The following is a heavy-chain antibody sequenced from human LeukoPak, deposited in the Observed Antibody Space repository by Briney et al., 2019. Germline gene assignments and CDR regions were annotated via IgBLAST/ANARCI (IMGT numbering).Heavy chain of an antibody. D-gene: IGHD5-18*01. CDR2: IYYSGST. CDR3: ARGGGETSMVGFDY. J-gene: IGHJ4*02. V-gene: IGHV4-39*07. CDR1: GGSISSSSYY. Sequence: SETLSLTCTVSGGSISSSSYYWGWIRQPPGKGLEWIGSIYYSGSTYYNPSLKSRVTISVDTSKNQFSLKLSSVTAADTAVYYCARGGGETSMVGFDYWGQGTLVTVSS.